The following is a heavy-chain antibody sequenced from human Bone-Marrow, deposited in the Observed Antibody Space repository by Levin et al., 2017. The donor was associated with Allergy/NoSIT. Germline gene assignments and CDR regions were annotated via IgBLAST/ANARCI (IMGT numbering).Heavy chain of an antibody. CDR2: IYYGGST. D-gene: IGHD6-19*01. V-gene: IGHV4-39*01. CDR3: ARQDQWLVGLSA. J-gene: IGHJ5*02. Sequence: SQTLSLTCTVSGGSISSSSTYWGWIRQPPEKGLEWIGSIYYGGSTYYNPSLKSRVTISVDTSKNQFSLRLISVTAADTAVYYCARQDQWLVGLSAWGQGTLVTVSS. CDR1: GGSISSSSTY.